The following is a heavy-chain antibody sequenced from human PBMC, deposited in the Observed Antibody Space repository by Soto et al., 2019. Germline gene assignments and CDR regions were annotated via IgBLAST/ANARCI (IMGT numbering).Heavy chain of an antibody. J-gene: IGHJ4*02. D-gene: IGHD3-10*01. CDR3: AREGPYYGSGSTGY. CDR2: IYYSGST. V-gene: IGHV4-30-4*01. Sequence: ASETLSLTCTVSGSSISSGDYYWSWIRQPPGKGLEWIGYIYYSGSTYYNPSLKSRVTISVDTSKNQFSLKLSSVTAADTAVYYCAREGPYYGSGSTGYWGQGTLVTVSS. CDR1: GSSISSGDYY.